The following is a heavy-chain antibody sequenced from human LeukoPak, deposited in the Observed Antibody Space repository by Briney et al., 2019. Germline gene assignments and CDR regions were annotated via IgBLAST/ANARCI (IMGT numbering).Heavy chain of an antibody. V-gene: IGHV4-39*07. J-gene: IGHJ4*02. CDR3: ARGYSSSWDY. CDR2: VSYSGRP. D-gene: IGHD6-13*01. Sequence: SETLSLTCTVSGGSVGSSPYYWAWVRQPPGRELDWIGSVSYSGRPSYTPSLESRVTISVDTSKNQFSLKLSSVTAADTAVYYCARGYSSSWDYWGQGTLVTVSS. CDR1: GGSVGSSPYY.